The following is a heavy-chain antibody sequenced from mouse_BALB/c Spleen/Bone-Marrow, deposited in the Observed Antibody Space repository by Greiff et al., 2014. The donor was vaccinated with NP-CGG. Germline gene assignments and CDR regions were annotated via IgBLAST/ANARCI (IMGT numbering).Heavy chain of an antibody. CDR2: IDPANGNT. V-gene: IGHV14-3*02. Sequence: VQLQQSGAELVKPGASVKLSCTASGFNIKDTYMHWVKQRPEQGLEWIGRIDPANGNTKYDPKFQGKATITADTSSNTAYLQLSSLSSEATAVYYCARSLYGYTATFDYWGQGTTLTVSS. CDR1: GFNIKDTY. J-gene: IGHJ2*01. D-gene: IGHD1-2*01. CDR3: ARSLYGYTATFDY.